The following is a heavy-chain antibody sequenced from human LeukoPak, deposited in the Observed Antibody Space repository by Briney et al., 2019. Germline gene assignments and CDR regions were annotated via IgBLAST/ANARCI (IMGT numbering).Heavy chain of an antibody. J-gene: IGHJ6*02. Sequence: ASVKVSCKASGGTFSSYAISWVRQAPGQGLEWMGGIIPIFGTANYAQKFQGRVTITADESTSTAYMELSSLRSEDTAVYYCARGGSIRKKEGMVQQRLVYYGMDVWGQGTTVTVSS. CDR3: ARGGSIRKKEGMVQQRLVYYGMDV. D-gene: IGHD6-19*01. CDR1: GGTFSSYA. CDR2: IIPIFGTA. V-gene: IGHV1-69*13.